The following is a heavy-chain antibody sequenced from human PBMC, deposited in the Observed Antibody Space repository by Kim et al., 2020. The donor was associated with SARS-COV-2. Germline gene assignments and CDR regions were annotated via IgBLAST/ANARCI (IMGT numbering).Heavy chain of an antibody. J-gene: IGHJ4*02. V-gene: IGHV4-61*02. CDR2: IYTSGST. CDR3: ARERTEYYGSGSYPDY. D-gene: IGHD3-10*01. Sequence: SETLSLTCTVSGGSISSGSYYWSWIRQPAGEGLEWIGRIYTSGSTNYNPSLKSRVTISVDTSKNQFSLKLSSVTAADTAVYYCARERTEYYGSGSYPDYWGQGTLVTVSS. CDR1: GGSISSGSYY.